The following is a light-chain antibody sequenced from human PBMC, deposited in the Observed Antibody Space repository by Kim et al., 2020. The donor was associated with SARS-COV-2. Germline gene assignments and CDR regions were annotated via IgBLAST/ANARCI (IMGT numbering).Light chain of an antibody. J-gene: IGKJ1*01. V-gene: IGKV3-11*01. CDR1: QSVSSY. CDR3: QQRSNWPQWT. CDR2: DAS. Sequence: SPGERATLSCRASQSVSSYLAWYQQKPGQAPRLLIYDASNRATGIPARFSGSGSGTDFTLTISSLEPEDFAVYYCQQRSNWPQWTFGQGTKLEIK.